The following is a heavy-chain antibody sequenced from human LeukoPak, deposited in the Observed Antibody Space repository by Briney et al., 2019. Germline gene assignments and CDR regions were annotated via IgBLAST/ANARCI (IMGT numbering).Heavy chain of an antibody. CDR1: GYTFTSYD. CDR2: MNPNSGNT. D-gene: IGHD2-2*01. V-gene: IGHV1-8*01. J-gene: IGHJ3*02. Sequence: ASVKVSYKASGYTFTSYDINWVRQATGQGLEWMGWMNPNSGNTDYAQKFQGRVTMTRNTSISTAYMELSSLRSEDTAVYYCARGRGYCSSTSCSGIAFDIWGQGTMVTVSS. CDR3: ARGRGYCSSTSCSGIAFDI.